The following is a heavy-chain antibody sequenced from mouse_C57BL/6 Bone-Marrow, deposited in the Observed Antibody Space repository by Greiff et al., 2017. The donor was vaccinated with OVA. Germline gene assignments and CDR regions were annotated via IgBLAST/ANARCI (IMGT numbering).Heavy chain of an antibody. V-gene: IGHV1-26*01. CDR3: ARRGLLLRWEVDY. CDR2: INPNNGGT. D-gene: IGHD1-1*01. J-gene: IGHJ2*01. Sequence: EVQLQQSGPELVKPGASVKISCKASGYTFTDYYMNWVKQSHGKSLEWIGDINPNNGGTSYNQKFKGKATLTVDKSSSTAYMELRSLTSEDSAVYYCARRGLLLRWEVDYWGQGTTLTVSS. CDR1: GYTFTDYY.